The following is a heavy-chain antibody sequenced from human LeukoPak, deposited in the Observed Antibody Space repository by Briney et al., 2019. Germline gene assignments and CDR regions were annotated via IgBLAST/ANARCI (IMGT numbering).Heavy chain of an antibody. D-gene: IGHD6-19*01. Sequence: PSETLSLTCSVSGGSISRYYWSWTRQPAGKGLEWIGRIYTSGSTNYNPSLKGRVTMSVDTSKNQFSLKLSSVTAADTAVYYCARDAYSSGWYDWFDPWGQGTLVTVSS. CDR2: IYTSGST. CDR3: ARDAYSSGWYDWFDP. V-gene: IGHV4-4*07. CDR1: GGSISRYY. J-gene: IGHJ5*02.